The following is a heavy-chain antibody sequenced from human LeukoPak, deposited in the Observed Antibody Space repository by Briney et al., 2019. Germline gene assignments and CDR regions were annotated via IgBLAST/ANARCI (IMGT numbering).Heavy chain of an antibody. J-gene: IGHJ4*02. CDR1: GGSFSGYY. V-gene: IGHV4-34*01. CDR3: ARILLWFGELTHFDS. D-gene: IGHD3-10*01. CDR2: INRSGST. Sequence: PPETLSLTCAVYGGSFSGYYWSWIRQPPGKGLEWIGEINRSGSTNYNPSLKSRVTISVDTSMNQFSLELSSVTGADTAVYYCARILLWFGELTHFDSWGQGTLVTVSS.